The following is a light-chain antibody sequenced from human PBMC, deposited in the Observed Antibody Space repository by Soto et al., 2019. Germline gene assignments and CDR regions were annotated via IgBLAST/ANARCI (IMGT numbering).Light chain of an antibody. J-gene: IGLJ2*01. CDR2: EGS. Sequence: QSALTQPASVSGSPGQSITISCTGTSSDVGSYNLVSWYQQHPGKAPKLMIYEGSKRPSGVSNRFSGSKSGNTASLTISGLQAEDEADYYCCSSAGSSTSVVFGGGTKLTVL. CDR3: CSSAGSSTSVV. CDR1: SSDVGSYNL. V-gene: IGLV2-23*01.